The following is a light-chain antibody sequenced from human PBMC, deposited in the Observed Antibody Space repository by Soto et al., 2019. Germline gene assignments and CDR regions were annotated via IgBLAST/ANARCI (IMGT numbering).Light chain of an antibody. CDR3: QQFSSYPLT. V-gene: IGKV3-20*01. CDR2: GAS. Sequence: EIVLTQSPGTLSLSPGERATLSCRASQSISSIYLAWYQQKPGQAPRLLVYGASSRATGIPDRFSGGGSGTDFILTISRLEPEDFAVYYCQQFSSYPLTFGGGTKVDIK. CDR1: QSISSIY. J-gene: IGKJ4*01.